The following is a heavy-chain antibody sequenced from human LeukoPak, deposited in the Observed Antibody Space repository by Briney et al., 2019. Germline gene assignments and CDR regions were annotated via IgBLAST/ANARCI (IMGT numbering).Heavy chain of an antibody. D-gene: IGHD4-17*01. J-gene: IGHJ5*02. CDR3: ATSGATTVTTWGGSWFDP. CDR2: IYYTGVT. V-gene: IGHV4-59*03. Sequence: PSETLSLTCTVSGGSIRNYYWTWIRQPPAKGLEWMWYIYYTGVTNYSPSLKGRVTISADTSKNQCSLKLNSVTAADTAVYYCATSGATTVTTWGGSWFDPWGQGTLVTVSS. CDR1: GGSIRNYY.